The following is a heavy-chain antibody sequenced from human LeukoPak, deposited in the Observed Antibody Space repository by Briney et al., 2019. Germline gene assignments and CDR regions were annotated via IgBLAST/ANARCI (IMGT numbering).Heavy chain of an antibody. CDR3: ARLPSI. CDR1: GGSISSYY. V-gene: IGHV4-59*08. CDR2: IYYSGST. J-gene: IGHJ4*02. Sequence: TSETLSLTCTVSGGSISSYYWSWIRQPPGKGLEWIGYIYYSGSTNYNPSLKSRVTISIDTSRNQFSLKLTSVTAADAAVYYCARLPSIWGQGTLVTVSS.